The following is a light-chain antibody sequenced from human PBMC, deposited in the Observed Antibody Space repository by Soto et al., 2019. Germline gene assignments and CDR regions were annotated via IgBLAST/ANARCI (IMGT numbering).Light chain of an antibody. V-gene: IGKV1-33*01. CDR2: DVS. Sequence: DIQITQAPSSLSASVGDRVTITCQASQDIRNHLNWYQHRPGKAPKLLIYDVSNLETGVPSRFIGSRSGTDFTFTLSSLQPEDVATYYCQHFDSLPRFTFGQGTKLQLK. J-gene: IGKJ2*01. CDR3: QHFDSLPRFT. CDR1: QDIRNH.